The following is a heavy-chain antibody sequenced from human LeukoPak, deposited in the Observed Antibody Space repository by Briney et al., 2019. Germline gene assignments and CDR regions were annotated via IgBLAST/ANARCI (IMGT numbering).Heavy chain of an antibody. V-gene: IGHV1-8*03. D-gene: IGHD1-26*01. Sequence: GASVKVSCKASGYTFTDYYMHWVRQAPGQGLEWMGWMNPNSGNTGYAQKFQGRVTITRNTSISTAYMELSSLRSEDTAVYYCARGVSGSYRSYYYYMDVWGKGTTVTVSS. CDR3: ARGVSGSYRSYYYYMDV. CDR1: GYTFTDYY. CDR2: MNPNSGNT. J-gene: IGHJ6*03.